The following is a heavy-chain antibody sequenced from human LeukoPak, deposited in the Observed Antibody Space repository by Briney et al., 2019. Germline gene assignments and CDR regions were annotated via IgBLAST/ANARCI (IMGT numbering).Heavy chain of an antibody. J-gene: IGHJ4*02. D-gene: IGHD3-3*02. CDR3: ASISNHIDY. CDR1: GYTFSGYY. CDR2: INPNNGGT. V-gene: IGHV1-2*06. Sequence: ASVKVSCKASGYTFSGYYIHWVRQAPGQGLEWMGRINPNNGGTNYAQKFQGRVTMTRDMSMSTAYMELSRLRSDDTAVYYCASISNHIDYWGQGTLVTVSS.